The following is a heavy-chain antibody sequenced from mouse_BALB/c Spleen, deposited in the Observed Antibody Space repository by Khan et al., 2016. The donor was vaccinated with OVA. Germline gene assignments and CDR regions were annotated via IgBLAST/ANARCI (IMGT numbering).Heavy chain of an antibody. V-gene: IGHV3-6*02. CDR3: ARGGAGVPYWYFDV. Sequence: EVQLQESGPGLVKPSQSLSLTCSVTGYSITSGYRWNWIRQFPGNKLEWMGYISYDGSNNYNPSLKNRISITRDTSKNQFFLKLNSVTTEDTATYYCARGGAGVPYWYFDVGGAGTTVTVSS. D-gene: IGHD6-1*01. J-gene: IGHJ1*01. CDR2: ISYDGSN. CDR1: GYSITSGYR.